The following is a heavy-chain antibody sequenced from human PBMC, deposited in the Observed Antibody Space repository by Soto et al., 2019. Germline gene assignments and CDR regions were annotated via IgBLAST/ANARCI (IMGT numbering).Heavy chain of an antibody. CDR2: ISRNGCST. CDR1: GFTFRSDA. CDR3: ARVADYGDYYFYY. V-gene: IGHV3-64*01. Sequence: GGSLRLSCAASGFTFRSDAMHWVRQATGKGLEYVSAISRNGCSTYYANSVKGRFTISRDNSKNTLYLQMGSLRAEDMAVYYCARVADYGDYYFYYWGQGTLVTVSS. J-gene: IGHJ4*02. D-gene: IGHD4-17*01.